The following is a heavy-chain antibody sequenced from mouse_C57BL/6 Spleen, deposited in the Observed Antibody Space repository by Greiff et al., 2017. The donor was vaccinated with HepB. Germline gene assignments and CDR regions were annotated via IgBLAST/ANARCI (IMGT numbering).Heavy chain of an antibody. D-gene: IGHD2-2*01. CDR1: GFTFTDYY. J-gene: IGHJ1*03. V-gene: IGHV7-3*01. Sequence: EVQRVESGGGLVQPGGSLSLSCAASGFTFTDYYMSWVRQPPGKALEWLGFIRNKANGYTTEYSASVKGRFTISRDNSQSILYLQMNALRAEDSATYYCARYKGYDDPWYFDVWGTGTTVTVSS. CDR3: ARYKGYDDPWYFDV. CDR2: IRNKANGYTT.